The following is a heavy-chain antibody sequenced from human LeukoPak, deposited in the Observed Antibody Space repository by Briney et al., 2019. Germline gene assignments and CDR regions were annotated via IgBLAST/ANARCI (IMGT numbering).Heavy chain of an antibody. CDR3: ARHRGYCSSSSCHPFDY. D-gene: IGHD2-2*01. J-gene: IGHJ4*02. V-gene: IGHV4-31*03. CDR1: GGSISSGGYY. Sequence: PSETLSLTCTVSGGSISSGGYYWSWIRQHPGKGLEWIGYIYYSGSTYYNPSLKSRVTISVDTSKNQFSPKLSSVTAADTAVYYCARHRGYCSSSSCHPFDYWGLGTLVTVSS. CDR2: IYYSGST.